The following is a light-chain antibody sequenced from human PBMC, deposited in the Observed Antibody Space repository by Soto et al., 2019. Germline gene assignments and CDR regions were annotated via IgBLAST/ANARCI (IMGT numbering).Light chain of an antibody. Sequence: PLTHFPTSLSASVGDRVTITCRASQGVSSHLAWHQQRPGKAPKLLIYEVSTLQSGVPSRFSGSGSGTDFTLTIISLQPEDFATYYCQHLNSYPITFGQRTRLEIK. V-gene: IGKV1-9*01. J-gene: IGKJ5*01. CDR2: EVS. CDR1: QGVSSH. CDR3: QHLNSYPIT.